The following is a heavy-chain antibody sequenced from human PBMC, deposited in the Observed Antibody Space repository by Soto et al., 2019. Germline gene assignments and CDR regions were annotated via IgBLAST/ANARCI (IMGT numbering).Heavy chain of an antibody. CDR1: GGTFSSYA. CDR3: ARVVTIFGVVTYYYYGMDV. V-gene: IGHV1-69*13. CDR2: IIPIFGTA. J-gene: IGHJ6*02. Sequence: SVKVSCKASGGTFSSYAISWVRQAPGQGLEWMGGIIPIFGTANYAQKFQGRVTITADESTSTAYMELSSLRSEDTAVYYCARVVTIFGVVTYYYYGMDVWGQGTTVTVSS. D-gene: IGHD3-3*01.